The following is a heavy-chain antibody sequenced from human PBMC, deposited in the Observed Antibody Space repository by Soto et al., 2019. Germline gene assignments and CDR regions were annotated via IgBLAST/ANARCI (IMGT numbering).Heavy chain of an antibody. CDR3: ARAPLSRITIFGVVPDFDY. J-gene: IGHJ4*02. Sequence: QVQLVQSGAEVKKPGASVKVSCKASGYTFTSYYMHWVRQAPGQGLEWMGIINPSGGSTSYAQKFQGRVTMTRDPSTSTVYMELSSLRSEDTAVYYCARAPLSRITIFGVVPDFDYWGQGTLVTVSS. CDR1: GYTFTSYY. D-gene: IGHD3-3*01. V-gene: IGHV1-46*01. CDR2: INPSGGST.